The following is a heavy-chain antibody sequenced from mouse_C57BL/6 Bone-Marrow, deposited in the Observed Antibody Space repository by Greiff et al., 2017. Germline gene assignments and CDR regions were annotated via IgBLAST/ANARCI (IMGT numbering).Heavy chain of an antibody. V-gene: IGHV1-76*01. CDR3: ARFGYYGSSYVFDY. CDR1: GYTFTDYY. J-gene: IGHJ2*01. Sequence: VKLMESGAELVRPGASVKLSCKASGYTFTDYYINWVKQRPGQGLEWIARIYPGSGNTYYNEKFKGKATLTAEKSSSTAYMQLSSLTSEDSAVYFCARFGYYGSSYVFDYWGQGTTLTVSS. CDR2: IYPGSGNT. D-gene: IGHD1-1*01.